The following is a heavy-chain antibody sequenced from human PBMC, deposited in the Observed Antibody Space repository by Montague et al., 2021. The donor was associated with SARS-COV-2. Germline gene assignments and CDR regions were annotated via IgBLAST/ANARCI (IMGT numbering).Heavy chain of an antibody. D-gene: IGHD2-15*01. CDR1: GGSISSSY. Sequence: SETLSLTCTVSGGSISSSYWSWFRQPPGKGLEWIWYISDSGSTNYNPYLTIRVTMSVDTYKYQFSLTVNSVTAADTDVYSCARHYSATFPTDYWGQGTLVTVSS. J-gene: IGHJ4*02. CDR2: ISDSGST. CDR3: ARHYSATFPTDY. V-gene: IGHV4-59*08.